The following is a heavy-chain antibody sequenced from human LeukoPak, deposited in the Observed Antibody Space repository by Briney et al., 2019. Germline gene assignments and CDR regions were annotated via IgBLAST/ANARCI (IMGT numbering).Heavy chain of an antibody. CDR2: IYHSGST. J-gene: IGHJ4*02. D-gene: IGHD5-24*01. CDR1: GYSISFSYY. V-gene: IGHV4-38-2*01. CDR3: AMDYNLGSGLDY. Sequence: SETLSLTCAVSGYSISFSYYWGWIRQPPGKGLEWIGSIYHSGSTYYNPSLKSRVTISVDTSKNRFSLKLSSVTAADTAVYYCAMDYNLGSGLDYWGQGTMVTVSS.